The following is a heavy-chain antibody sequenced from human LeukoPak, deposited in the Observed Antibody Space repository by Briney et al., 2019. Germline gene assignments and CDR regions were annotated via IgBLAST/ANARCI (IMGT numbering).Heavy chain of an antibody. D-gene: IGHD3-22*01. J-gene: IGHJ4*02. V-gene: IGHV3-74*01. CDR1: GFTFSSYW. CDR2: INSDGSST. CDR3: ARGSSGHYHATLDY. Sequence: PGGSLRLSCAASGFTFSSYWMHWVRQAPGKGLVWVSRINSDGSSTSQADSVKGRFTISRDNAKNTLFLQMNSLRAEDTAVYYCARGSSGHYHATLDYWGQGTLVTVSS.